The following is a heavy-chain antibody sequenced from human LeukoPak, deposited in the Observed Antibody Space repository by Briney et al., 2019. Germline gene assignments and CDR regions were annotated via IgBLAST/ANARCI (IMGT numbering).Heavy chain of an antibody. CDR2: IKQDGTEK. Sequence: GGSLRLSCAASGFTFSNYWMSWVRQAPGEGLEWVAHIKQDGTEKYYVDSVKGRFTISRDNAKNSLFLQMNSLRAEDTAVYYCASVACSAVTCFGFLFFDYWGQGTLVTVSS. CDR1: GFTFSNYW. V-gene: IGHV3-7*01. CDR3: ASVACSAVTCFGFLFFDY. J-gene: IGHJ4*02. D-gene: IGHD3-10*01.